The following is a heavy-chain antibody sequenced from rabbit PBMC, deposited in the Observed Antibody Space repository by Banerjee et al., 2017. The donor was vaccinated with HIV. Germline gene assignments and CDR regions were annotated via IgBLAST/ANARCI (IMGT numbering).Heavy chain of an antibody. D-gene: IGHD1-1*01. Sequence: ELVESGGGLVQPGGSLKLSCKASGIDFNRYGIAWVRQAPGKGLEWIAYIDPGFGSTNYANSVKGRFTISSDNAQNTVFLQMTSLTASDTATYFCARAVYASSSGYYMDLWGQGTLVTVS. V-gene: IGHV1S47*01. CDR2: IDPGFGST. CDR1: GIDFNRYG. J-gene: IGHJ4*01. CDR3: ARAVYASSSGYYMDL.